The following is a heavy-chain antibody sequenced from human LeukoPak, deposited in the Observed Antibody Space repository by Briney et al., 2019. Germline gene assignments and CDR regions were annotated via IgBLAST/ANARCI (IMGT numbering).Heavy chain of an antibody. V-gene: IGHV1-46*01. CDR2: INPSGGST. Sequence: ASVKVSCKASGYTFTSYYMHWVRQAPGQGLEWMGIINPSGGSTSYAQKFQGRVTMTRDTSTSTVYMELSSLRSEDTAVYYCTPSIAVAGSLDYWGQGTLVTVSS. J-gene: IGHJ4*02. D-gene: IGHD6-19*01. CDR3: TPSIAVAGSLDY. CDR1: GYTFTSYY.